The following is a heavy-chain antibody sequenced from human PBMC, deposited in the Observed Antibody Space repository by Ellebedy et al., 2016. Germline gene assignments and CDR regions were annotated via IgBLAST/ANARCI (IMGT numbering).Heavy chain of an antibody. D-gene: IGHD2-8*01. V-gene: IGHV4-39*07. CDR1: GGSISSNNYY. CDR3: AKWCYGENCKNAFEI. J-gene: IGHJ3*02. Sequence: SETLSLTCTVSGGSISSNNYYWGWVRQPPGKGLEWIGTIYHSGSTSYSPSLKGRVTISVDTSKNQYSLKLSSVTAADTAVYYCAKWCYGENCKNAFEIWGQGTMVTVSS. CDR2: IYHSGST.